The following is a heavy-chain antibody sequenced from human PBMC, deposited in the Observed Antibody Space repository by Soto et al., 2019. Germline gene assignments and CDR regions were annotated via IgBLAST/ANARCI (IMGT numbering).Heavy chain of an antibody. Sequence: QVQLQESGPGLVKASHSLSLTRTVSGVSISSGGYYWSWIRQHPGKVLGLIGYLYNSGSTYSTTSIKTLVIIASETSKNQSSLKLSTVTAAATAVYYCAIDPAPCGQRTLVTVSS. V-gene: IGHV4-31*01. J-gene: IGHJ5*02. CDR3: AIDPAP. CDR2: LYNSGST. CDR1: GVSISSGGYY.